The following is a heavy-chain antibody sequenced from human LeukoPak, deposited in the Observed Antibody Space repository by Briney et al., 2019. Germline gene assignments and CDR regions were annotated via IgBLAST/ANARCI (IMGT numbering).Heavy chain of an antibody. CDR2: ISGSGGST. J-gene: IGHJ4*02. D-gene: IGHD6-13*01. Sequence: GRSLRLSCAASGFTFSSYAMHWVRQAPGKGLEWVSAISGSGGSTYYADSVKGRFTISRDNSKNTLYLQMNSLRAEDTAVYYCAKDSAAAADSGYFDYWGQGTLVTVSS. CDR3: AKDSAAAADSGYFDY. V-gene: IGHV3-23*01. CDR1: GFTFSSYA.